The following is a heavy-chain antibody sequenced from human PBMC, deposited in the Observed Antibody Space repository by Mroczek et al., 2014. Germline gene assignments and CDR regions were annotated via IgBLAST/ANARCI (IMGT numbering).Heavy chain of an antibody. J-gene: IGHJ4*02. CDR1: GGSFSGYY. Sequence: VQLVESGAGLLKPSETLSLTCAVYGGSFSGYYWSWIRQPPGKGLEWIGEINHSGSTNYNPFLKSRVTISVDTSKNQFSLKLSSVTAADTAVYYCASQGPYDSSGYSFTHFDYWGQGTLVTVSS. CDR3: ASQGPYDSSGYSFTHFDY. CDR2: INHSGST. D-gene: IGHD3-22*01. V-gene: IGHV4-34*01.